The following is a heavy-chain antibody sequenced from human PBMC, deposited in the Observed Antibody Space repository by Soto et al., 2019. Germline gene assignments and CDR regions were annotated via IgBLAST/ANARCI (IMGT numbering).Heavy chain of an antibody. D-gene: IGHD6-13*01. V-gene: IGHV3-30*18. CDR1: GFTFSSYG. Sequence: AGGSLRLSCAASGFTFSSYGMHWVRQAPGKGLEWVAVISYDGSNKYYADSVKGRFTISRDNSKNTLYLQMNSLRAEDTAVYYCAKSPPYSSSWYYYGMDVWGQGTTVTVSS. J-gene: IGHJ6*02. CDR2: ISYDGSNK. CDR3: AKSPPYSSSWYYYGMDV.